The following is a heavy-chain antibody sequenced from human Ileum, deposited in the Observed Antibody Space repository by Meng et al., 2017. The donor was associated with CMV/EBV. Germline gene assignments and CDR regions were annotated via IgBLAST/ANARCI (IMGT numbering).Heavy chain of an antibody. V-gene: IGHV4-61*02. Sequence: PQIPSILCSVSGRSNRSSDYHWSWIRQPRGKGLEWIGRISTTGSTNYNPSVNSRVPISLDTSKNQFSLKLTSVTAADTAVYYCARDGPKYSSSSGLDYWGQGTLVTVSS. D-gene: IGHD6-6*01. J-gene: IGHJ4*02. CDR2: ISTTGST. CDR1: GRSNRSSDYH. CDR3: ARDGPKYSSSSGLDY.